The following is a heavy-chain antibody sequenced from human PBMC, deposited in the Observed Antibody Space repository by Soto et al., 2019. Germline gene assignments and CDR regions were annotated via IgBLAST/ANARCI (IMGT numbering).Heavy chain of an antibody. CDR3: ARDPLNDSSGYYAFDI. J-gene: IGHJ3*02. CDR1: GGTFSSYA. D-gene: IGHD3-22*01. Sequence: QVQLVQSGAEVKKPGSSVKVSCKASGGTFSSYAISWVRQAPGQGLEWMGGIIPIFGTANYAQKFQGRVTITADEATSTAYMEMSSLRSEDTAVYYCARDPLNDSSGYYAFDIWGQGTMVTVSS. V-gene: IGHV1-69*01. CDR2: IIPIFGTA.